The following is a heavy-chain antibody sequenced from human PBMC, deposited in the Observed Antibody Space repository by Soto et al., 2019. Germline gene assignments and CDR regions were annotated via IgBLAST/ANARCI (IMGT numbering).Heavy chain of an antibody. CDR3: ARGSGSYYYYYYYGMDV. D-gene: IGHD3-10*01. Sequence: ASVKVSCKASGYTFTSYAMNWVRQAPGQRLEWMGIINPSGGSTSYAQKFQGRVTITRDTSASTAYMELSSLRSEDTAVYYCARGSGSYYYYYYYGMDVWGQGTTVTVSS. J-gene: IGHJ6*02. CDR2: INPSGGST. V-gene: IGHV1-3*01. CDR1: GYTFTSYA.